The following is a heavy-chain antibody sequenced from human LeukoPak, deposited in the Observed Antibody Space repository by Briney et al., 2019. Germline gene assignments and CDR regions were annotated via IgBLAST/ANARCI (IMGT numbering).Heavy chain of an antibody. CDR2: ITGRGAST. Sequence: KTGGSLRLSCAASGFTFSSYAMSWVRQAPGKGLEWVSAITGRGASTYYADSVKGRFTISRDNSKNTLYLQMNSLRAEDTAVYYCAKVPPSPGWWYFDLWGRGTLVTVSS. V-gene: IGHV3-23*01. CDR3: AKVPPSPGWWYFDL. CDR1: GFTFSSYA. J-gene: IGHJ2*01.